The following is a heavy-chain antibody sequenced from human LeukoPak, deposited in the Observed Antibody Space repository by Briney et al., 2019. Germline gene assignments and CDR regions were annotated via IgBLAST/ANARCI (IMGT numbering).Heavy chain of an antibody. CDR1: GFTFSTYS. Sequence: GGSLRLSCAASGFTFSTYSMNWVRQAPGKGLEWVSYISTSSTTIYYADSVKGRFTISRDNAKNSLYLQMNSLRVEDTAVYYCARECSGDCYGAFDIWGQGTMVTASS. J-gene: IGHJ3*02. D-gene: IGHD2-21*02. CDR2: ISTSSTTI. V-gene: IGHV3-48*01. CDR3: ARECSGDCYGAFDI.